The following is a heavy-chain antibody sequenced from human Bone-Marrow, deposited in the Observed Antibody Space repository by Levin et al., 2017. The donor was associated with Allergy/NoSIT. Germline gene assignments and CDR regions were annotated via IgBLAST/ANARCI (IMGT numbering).Heavy chain of an antibody. D-gene: IGHD2-2*01. V-gene: IGHV1-2*06. Sequence: PVASVKVSCKASGYIFTGYYLHWVRQAPGQGLQWMGRINPKNGATNFAQNFQGRVTMTRDTSISTVYMDLRRLKSDDTAVYFCARTFSTASGWVDPWGQGTLVTVSS. CDR2: INPKNGAT. CDR3: ARTFSTASGWVDP. CDR1: GYIFTGYY. J-gene: IGHJ5*02.